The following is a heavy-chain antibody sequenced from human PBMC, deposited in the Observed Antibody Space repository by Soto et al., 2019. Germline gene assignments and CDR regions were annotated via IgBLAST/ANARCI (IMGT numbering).Heavy chain of an antibody. CDR2: IWYDGSNK. D-gene: IGHD3-22*01. V-gene: IGHV3-33*01. CDR1: GFTFSSYG. Sequence: GGSLRLSRAASGFTFSSYGMHWVRQAPGKGLEWVAVIWYDGSNKYYADSVKGRFTISRDNSKNTLYLQMNSLRAEDTAVYYCARGGGYYDSSGSPAPFDYWGQGXLVTVSS. CDR3: ARGGGYYDSSGSPAPFDY. J-gene: IGHJ4*02.